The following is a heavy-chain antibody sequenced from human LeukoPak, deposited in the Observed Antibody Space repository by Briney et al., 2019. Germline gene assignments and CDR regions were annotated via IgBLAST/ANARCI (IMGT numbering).Heavy chain of an antibody. J-gene: IGHJ4*02. CDR1: GFTFSSYG. CDR2: ISYDGSNK. D-gene: IGHD6-6*01. CDR3: AKRAVAARHIDY. V-gene: IGHV3-30*18. Sequence: GGSLRLSCAASGFTFSSYGMHWVRQAPGKGLEWAAVISYDGSNKYYADSVKGRFTISRDNSKNTLYLQMNSLRAEDTAVYYCAKRAVAARHIDYWGQGTLVTVSS.